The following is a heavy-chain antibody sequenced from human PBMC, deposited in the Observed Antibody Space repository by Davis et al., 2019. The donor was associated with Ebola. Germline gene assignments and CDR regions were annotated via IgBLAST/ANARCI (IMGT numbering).Heavy chain of an antibody. CDR3: AKSGLSFGVVKYHYGMDV. D-gene: IGHD3-3*01. Sequence: GESLKISCAASGFTFSNYAMSWVRQAPGKGLEWVSDISSGGETTYYADSVKGRFTISRDNSKKTLYLQMNSLRAEDTAVYYCAKSGLSFGVVKYHYGMDVWGKGTTVTVSS. V-gene: IGHV3-23*01. CDR2: ISSGGETT. CDR1: GFTFSNYA. J-gene: IGHJ6*04.